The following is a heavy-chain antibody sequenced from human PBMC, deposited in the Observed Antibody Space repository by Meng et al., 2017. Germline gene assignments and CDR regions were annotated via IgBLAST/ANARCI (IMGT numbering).Heavy chain of an antibody. CDR2: ISSSSSYI. J-gene: IGHJ4*02. V-gene: IGHV3-21*01. CDR1: GFTFSSYS. CDR3: ARVGRSSSWYSDY. Sequence: LSLTCAASGFTFSSYSMNWVRQAPGKGLEWVSSISSSSSYIYYADSVKGRFTISRDNAKNSLYLQMNSLRAEDTAVYYCARVGRSSSWYSDYWGQGTLVTVSS. D-gene: IGHD6-13*01.